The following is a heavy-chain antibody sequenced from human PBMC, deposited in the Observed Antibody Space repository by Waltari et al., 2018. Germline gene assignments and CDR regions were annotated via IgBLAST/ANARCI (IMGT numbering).Heavy chain of an antibody. Sequence: EVQLVESGGGMLRPGGSLRLACSAHGFTFRDQGWVWVRQVPGKGLEWVSGINWSGARTSYADSVMGRFTVSRDNAMNSLYLEMSSLRAEDTALYYCVREVFGSGWRESYFFDYWGQGTVVTVSS. D-gene: IGHD6-19*01. CDR2: INWSGART. CDR3: VREVFGSGWRESYFFDY. V-gene: IGHV3-20*04. CDR1: GFTFRDQG. J-gene: IGHJ4*02.